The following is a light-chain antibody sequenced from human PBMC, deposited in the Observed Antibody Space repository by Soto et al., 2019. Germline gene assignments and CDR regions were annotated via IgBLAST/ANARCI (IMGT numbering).Light chain of an antibody. CDR2: TAS. Sequence: EIVMTQSPATLFVSPGERATLSCRASQSVSDYLAWYQQTPGQPPRLLIYTASTRATGIPARFSGSGSGTEFTLTISSLQSEDFAVYYCQQYSNWPRTFGQGTRVEIK. CDR1: QSVSDY. J-gene: IGKJ1*01. V-gene: IGKV3-15*01. CDR3: QQYSNWPRT.